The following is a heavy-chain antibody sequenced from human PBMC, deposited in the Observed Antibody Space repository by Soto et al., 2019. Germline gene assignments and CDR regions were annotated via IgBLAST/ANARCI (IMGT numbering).Heavy chain of an antibody. CDR3: ARGGGTAAGDY. V-gene: IGHV3-48*03. CDR2: MSSSDSTI. D-gene: IGHD6-13*01. CDR1: GFTFSSYE. Sequence: GGSLRLSCAASGFTFSSYEMNWVRQAPGKGLEWVSYMSSSDSTIYYAESVKGRFTISRDNAKNSLYLQMNSLRAEDTAVYYCARGGGTAAGDYWGQGTLVTVSS. J-gene: IGHJ4*02.